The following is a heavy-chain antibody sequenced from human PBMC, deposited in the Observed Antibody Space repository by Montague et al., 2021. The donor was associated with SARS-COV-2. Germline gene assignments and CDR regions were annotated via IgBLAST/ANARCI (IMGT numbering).Heavy chain of an antibody. CDR3: ARARGRHYLSWFDF. D-gene: IGHD1-26*01. CDR1: SSSIISYY. Sequence: SETLSLTCAVTSSSIISYYWSWIRQPPGRGLEWIWEVNPSGNASYNSSLNSRVTISVSTSTSQFSLTLTSVTAADTAVYYCARARGRHYLSWFDFWGQGTLVTVSS. V-gene: IGHV4-34*01. J-gene: IGHJ5*01. CDR2: VNPSGNA.